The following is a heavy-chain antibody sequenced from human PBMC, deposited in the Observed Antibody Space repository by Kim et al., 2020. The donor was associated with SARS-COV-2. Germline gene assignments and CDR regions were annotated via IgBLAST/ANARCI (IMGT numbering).Heavy chain of an antibody. CDR3: AINGIAAAQFDY. V-gene: IGHV4-4*02. Sequence: SETLSLTCAVSGGSISSSNWWSWVRQPPGKGLEWIGEIYHSGSTNYNPSLKSRVTISVDKSKNQFSLKLSSVTAADTAVYYCAINGIAAAQFDYWGQGTLVTVSS. D-gene: IGHD6-13*01. CDR2: IYHSGST. CDR1: GGSISSSNW. J-gene: IGHJ4*02.